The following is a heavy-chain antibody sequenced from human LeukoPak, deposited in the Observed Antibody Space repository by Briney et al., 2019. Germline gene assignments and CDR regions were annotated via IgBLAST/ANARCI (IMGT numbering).Heavy chain of an antibody. CDR1: GGSMSGYF. Sequence: TSETLSLTCTVSGGSMSGYFWSWIRQPPGKGLEWNGYIYYSGSTNYNPSLKSRVTISVDTSKNQFSLKLSSVTAADTAVYYCARSITSSWYGDFQHWGQGTLVTVSS. CDR2: IYYSGST. D-gene: IGHD6-13*01. CDR3: ARSITSSWYGDFQH. J-gene: IGHJ1*01. V-gene: IGHV4-59*01.